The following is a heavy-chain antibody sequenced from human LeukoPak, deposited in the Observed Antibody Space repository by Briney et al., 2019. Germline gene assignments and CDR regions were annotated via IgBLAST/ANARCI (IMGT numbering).Heavy chain of an antibody. D-gene: IGHD4-23*01. CDR3: ARRGDGGRSFDY. J-gene: IGHJ4*02. Sequence: GRSLRLSCAASGFTFSHYAMNWVRQAPGKGLEWVSLIYGGGSTYYADSVKGRFTISRDNSKNTLYLQMNSLRAEDTAVYYCARRGDGGRSFDYWGQGTLVTVSS. V-gene: IGHV3-53*01. CDR2: IYGGGST. CDR1: GFTFSHYA.